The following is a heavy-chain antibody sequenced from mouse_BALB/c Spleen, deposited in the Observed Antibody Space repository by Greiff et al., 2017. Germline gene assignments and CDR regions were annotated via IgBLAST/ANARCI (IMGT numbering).Heavy chain of an antibody. V-gene: IGHV5-6-5*01. CDR1: GFTFSSYA. CDR3: AREMYGNYYFDY. D-gene: IGHD2-10*02. CDR2: ISSGGST. J-gene: IGHJ2*01. Sequence: EVHLVESGGGLVKPGGSLKLSCAASGFTFSSYAMSWVRQTPEKRLEWVASISSGGSTYYPDSVKGRFTISRDNARNILYLQMSSLRSEDTAMYYCAREMYGNYYFDYWGQGTTLTVSS.